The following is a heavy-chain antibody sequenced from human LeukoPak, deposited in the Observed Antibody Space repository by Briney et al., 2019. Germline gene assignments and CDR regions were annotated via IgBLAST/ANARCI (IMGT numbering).Heavy chain of an antibody. V-gene: IGHV5-10-1*01. J-gene: IGHJ4*02. CDR3: AAGWLAGPDY. Sequence: ESLKISCKGSGYTFTSYWISWVRQMPGKGLEWMGRIDPSDSYTNYSPSFQGHVTISADKFISTAYLQWSSLKASDTAMYYCAAGWLAGPDYWGQGTLVTVSS. D-gene: IGHD3-22*01. CDR1: GYTFTSYW. CDR2: IDPSDSYT.